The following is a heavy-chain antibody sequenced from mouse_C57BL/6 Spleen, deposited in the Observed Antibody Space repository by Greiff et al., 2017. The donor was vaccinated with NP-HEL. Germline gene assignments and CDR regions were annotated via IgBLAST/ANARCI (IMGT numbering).Heavy chain of an antibody. D-gene: IGHD2-4*01. CDR3: ARTDYDYDRGPYAMDY. Sequence: VQLKESGGGLVKPGGSLKLSCAASGFTFSSYAMSWVRQTPEKRLEWVATISDGGSYTYYPDNVKGRFTISRDNAKNNLYLQMSHLKSEDTAMYYCARTDYDYDRGPYAMDYWGQGTSVTVSS. CDR2: ISDGGSYT. V-gene: IGHV5-4*01. CDR1: GFTFSSYA. J-gene: IGHJ4*01.